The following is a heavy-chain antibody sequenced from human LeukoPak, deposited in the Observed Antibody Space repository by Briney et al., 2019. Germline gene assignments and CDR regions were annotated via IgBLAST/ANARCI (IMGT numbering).Heavy chain of an antibody. CDR2: ISYDGSNK. Sequence: GGSLRLTCAASGFTFSSYAMHLVRQAPGKGLEWVAVISYDGSNKYYADSVKGRFTISRDNSKNTLYPQMNSLRAEDTAVYYCARALYDSSGYYLDYWGQGTLVTVSS. J-gene: IGHJ4*02. D-gene: IGHD3-22*01. CDR1: GFTFSSYA. V-gene: IGHV3-30*04. CDR3: ARALYDSSGYYLDY.